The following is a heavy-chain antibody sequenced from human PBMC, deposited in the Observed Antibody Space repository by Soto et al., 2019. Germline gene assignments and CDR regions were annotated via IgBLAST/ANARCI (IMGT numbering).Heavy chain of an antibody. CDR1: GFTFSSYG. CDR3: ARSRQVWESRGDAFDI. J-gene: IGHJ3*02. CDR2: ISYDGSNK. Sequence: GGSLRLSCAASGFTFSSYGMHWVRQAPGKGLEWVAVISYDGSNKYYADSVKGRFTISRDNSKNTLYLQMNSLRAEDTAVYYCARSRQVWESRGDAFDIWGQGTMVTVSS. D-gene: IGHD3-16*01. V-gene: IGHV3-30*03.